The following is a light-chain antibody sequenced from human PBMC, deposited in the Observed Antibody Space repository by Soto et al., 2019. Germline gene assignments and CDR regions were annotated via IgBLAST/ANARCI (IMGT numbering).Light chain of an antibody. V-gene: IGKV1-5*01. Sequence: DIQMTQSPSTLSASVGDRVTLTCRASQSISGWLAWYQQKPGQAPKLLIYDASTLETGVPSRFSGSGSGTEFTLTISSLQSEDFAVYYCQQYNNWPPFMYTFGPGTKVDNK. CDR2: DAS. CDR3: QQYNNWPPFMYT. J-gene: IGKJ2*01. CDR1: QSISGW.